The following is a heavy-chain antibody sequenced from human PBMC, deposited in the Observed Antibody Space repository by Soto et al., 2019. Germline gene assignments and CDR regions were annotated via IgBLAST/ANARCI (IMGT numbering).Heavy chain of an antibody. J-gene: IGHJ6*02. D-gene: IGHD5-18*01. V-gene: IGHV3-23*01. Sequence: EVQLLESGGGLVQPGGSLRLSCAASGFTFSSYAMSWVRQAPGKGLEWVSAISGSGGSTYYADSVKGRFTISRDNSKKPVDLQMSRLRGEDKAVYYCAKEQVDTAMVTYYDGMDVWGQGTTVTVSS. CDR3: AKEQVDTAMVTYYDGMDV. CDR1: GFTFSSYA. CDR2: ISGSGGST.